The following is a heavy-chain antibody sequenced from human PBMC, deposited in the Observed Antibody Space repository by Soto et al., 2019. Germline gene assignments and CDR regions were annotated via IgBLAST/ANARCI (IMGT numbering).Heavy chain of an antibody. CDR2: ISSSSSYI. V-gene: IGHV3-21*01. CDR3: ARDPYDYVWGSYRSMRGWFVP. Sequence: EVQLVESGGGLVKPGGSLRLSCAASGFTFSSYSMNWVRQAPGKGLEWVSSISSSSSYIYYADSVKGRFSISRDNAKNSLYMQMNSLRAEDTAVYYCARDPYDYVWGSYRSMRGWFVPWGQGTLVTVSS. J-gene: IGHJ5*02. D-gene: IGHD3-16*02. CDR1: GFTFSSYS.